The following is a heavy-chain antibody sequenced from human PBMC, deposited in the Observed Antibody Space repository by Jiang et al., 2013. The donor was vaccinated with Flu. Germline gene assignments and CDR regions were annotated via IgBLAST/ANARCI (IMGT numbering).Heavy chain of an antibody. CDR2: IFHSGIG. Sequence: GPGLVKPSGTLSLTCTVSGDSITGSNWWSWVRQPPGEGLQWIGEIFHSGIGNYNPSLKGRFTMSVDKSKNQFSLRVNSVTAADTAVYYCARLLAGGFFDYWGQGSLVTVSS. CDR3: ARLLAGGFFDY. V-gene: IGHV4-4*02. D-gene: IGHD3-16*01. CDR1: GDSITGSNW. J-gene: IGHJ4*02.